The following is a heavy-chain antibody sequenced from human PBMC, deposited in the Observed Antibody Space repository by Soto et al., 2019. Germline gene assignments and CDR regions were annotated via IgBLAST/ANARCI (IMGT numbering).Heavy chain of an antibody. D-gene: IGHD5-12*01. Sequence: ASVKVSCKASGYTFTGYYMHWVRQAPGQGLEWMGWINPNSGGTNYAQKFQGWATMTRDTSISTAYMELSRLRSDDTAVYYCARAGGYSGYEPNYYYYYMDVWGKGTTVTVSS. CDR2: INPNSGGT. J-gene: IGHJ6*03. CDR1: GYTFTGYY. CDR3: ARAGGYSGYEPNYYYYYMDV. V-gene: IGHV1-2*04.